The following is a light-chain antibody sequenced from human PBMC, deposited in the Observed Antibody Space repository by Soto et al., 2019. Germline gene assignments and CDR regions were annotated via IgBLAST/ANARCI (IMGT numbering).Light chain of an antibody. CDR3: QQFGSSPGFT. CDR1: QSINNRY. V-gene: IGKV3-20*01. J-gene: IGKJ3*01. CDR2: AAS. Sequence: EIVLTQSPGTLSLSPGERATLSCRASQSINNRYLAWYQQNPGQAPRLLIYAASSRATGIPDRFSGSGSGTDFTLTISRLEPEDFAVYYCQQFGSSPGFTFGPGTKVDIK.